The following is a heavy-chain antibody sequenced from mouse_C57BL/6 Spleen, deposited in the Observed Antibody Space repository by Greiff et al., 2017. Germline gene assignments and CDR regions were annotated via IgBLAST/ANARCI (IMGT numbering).Heavy chain of an antibody. Sequence: VKLQQSGAELVRPGSSVKLSCKASGYTFTSYWMPWVKQRPIQGLEWIGNIDPSDSETHYHQKFKDKATFTVDKSSNTAYMHLSSLTSEDSAVYYCARSSPTVVADCWGKGTTLTAAS. CDR3: ARSSPTVVADC. CDR2: IDPSDSET. CDR1: GYTFTSYW. D-gene: IGHD1-1*01. J-gene: IGHJ2*01. V-gene: IGHV1-52*01.